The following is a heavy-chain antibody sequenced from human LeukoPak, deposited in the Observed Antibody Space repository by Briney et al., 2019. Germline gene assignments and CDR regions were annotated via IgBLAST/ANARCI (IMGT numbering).Heavy chain of an antibody. Sequence: SETLSLTCTVSGGPINNYYWSWIRQPPGKGLEWIGYMYYIGSTNYNPTNYNPSLKSRVTISIDTSKKQFSLRLSSVTAADTAVYYCARGYNYYDNSGYFDYWGQGTLVTVSS. D-gene: IGHD3-22*01. CDR2: MYYIGSTNYNPT. CDR1: GGPINNYY. V-gene: IGHV4-59*01. J-gene: IGHJ4*02. CDR3: ARGYNYYDNSGYFDY.